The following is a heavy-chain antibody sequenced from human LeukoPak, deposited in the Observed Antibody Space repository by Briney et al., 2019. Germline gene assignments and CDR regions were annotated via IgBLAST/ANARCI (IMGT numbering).Heavy chain of an antibody. CDR2: IHPGDSDT. J-gene: IGHJ4*02. D-gene: IGHD3-22*01. CDR3: ARRGYYDSSGYYDFDY. V-gene: IGHV5-51*01. CDR1: GYSFTSYW. Sequence: GESLKISCKGSGYSFTSYWIGWVRQMPGKGLEWMGIIHPGDSDTRYSPSFQGQVTISADKSISTAYLQWSSLKASDTAMYYCARRGYYDSSGYYDFDYWGQGTLVTVSS.